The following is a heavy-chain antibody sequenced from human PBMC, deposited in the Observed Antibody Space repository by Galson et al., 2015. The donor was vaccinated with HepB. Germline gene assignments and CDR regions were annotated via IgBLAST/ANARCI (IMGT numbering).Heavy chain of an antibody. D-gene: IGHD4-17*01. J-gene: IGHJ5*02. Sequence: SLRLSCAASGFTFSSYSMNWVRQAPGKGLEWVSSISSSSSYIYYADSVKGRFTISRDNSKNTLYLQMNSLRAEDTAVYYCAKWTTTGTNWFDPWGQGTLVTVSS. CDR3: AKWTTTGTNWFDP. V-gene: IGHV3-21*04. CDR2: ISSSSSYI. CDR1: GFTFSSYS.